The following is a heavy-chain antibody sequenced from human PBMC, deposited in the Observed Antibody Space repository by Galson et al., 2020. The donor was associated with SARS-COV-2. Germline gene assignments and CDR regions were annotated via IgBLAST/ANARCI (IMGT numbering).Heavy chain of an antibody. CDR3: ARDRNGIGYCSGGSCRMLGRFDP. Sequence: ASVKVSCKASGYTFTSYYMHWVRQAPGQGLEWMGIINPSGGSTSYAQKFQGRVTMTRDTSTSTVYMELSSLRSEDTAVYYCARDRNGIGYCSGGSCRMLGRFDPWGQGTLVTVSS. J-gene: IGHJ5*02. D-gene: IGHD2-15*01. V-gene: IGHV1-46*01. CDR1: GYTFTSYY. CDR2: INPSGGST.